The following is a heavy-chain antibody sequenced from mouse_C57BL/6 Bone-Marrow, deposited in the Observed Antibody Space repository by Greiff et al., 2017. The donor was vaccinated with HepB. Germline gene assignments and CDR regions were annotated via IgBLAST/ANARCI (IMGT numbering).Heavy chain of an antibody. CDR1: GYTFTDYY. CDR3: ARYGYHFYYAMDY. V-gene: IGHV1-76*01. Sequence: VKLMESGAELVRPGASVKLSCKASGYTFTDYYINWVKQRPGQGLEWIARIYPGSGNTYYNEKFKGKATLTAEKSSSTAYMQLSSLTSEDSAVYFCARYGYHFYYAMDYWGQGTSVTVSS. CDR2: IYPGSGNT. D-gene: IGHD2-2*01. J-gene: IGHJ4*01.